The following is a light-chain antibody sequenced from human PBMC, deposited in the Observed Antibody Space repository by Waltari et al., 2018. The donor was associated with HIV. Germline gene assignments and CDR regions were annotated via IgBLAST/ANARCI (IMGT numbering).Light chain of an antibody. Sequence: IVLTQSPAPLSLSPGERATLPCRASQSVSSHLAWYHQKPGQPPRLLIYGASSRATGIPARFSGSGSGTDFTLTISSLEPGDFGVYYCQQRSNWPITFGQGTRLEIK. V-gene: IGKV3-11*01. J-gene: IGKJ5*01. CDR2: GAS. CDR1: QSVSSH. CDR3: QQRSNWPIT.